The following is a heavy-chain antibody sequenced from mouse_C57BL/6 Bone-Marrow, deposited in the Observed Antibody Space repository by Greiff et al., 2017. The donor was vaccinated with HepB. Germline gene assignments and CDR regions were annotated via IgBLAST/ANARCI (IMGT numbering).Heavy chain of an antibody. D-gene: IGHD1-1*01. J-gene: IGHJ4*01. CDR1: GFTFSDYG. V-gene: IGHV5-17*01. CDR3: ARWATTSYAMDY. Sequence: EVKLMESGGGLVKPGGSLKLSCAASGFTFSDYGMHWVRQAPETGLEWVAYISSGSSTIYYADTVKGRFTISRDKTANTLFLQMTSLRSEDTAMYYCARWATTSYAMDYWGQGTSVTVSS. CDR2: ISSGSSTI.